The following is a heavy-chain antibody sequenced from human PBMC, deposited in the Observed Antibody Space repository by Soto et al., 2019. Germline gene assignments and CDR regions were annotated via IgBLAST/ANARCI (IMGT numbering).Heavy chain of an antibody. D-gene: IGHD6-19*01. CDR1: GYTFTSYY. CDR2: INPSGGST. Sequence: QVQLVQSGAEVKKPGASVKVSCKASGYTFTSYYMHWVRQAPGQGLEWMGIINPSGGSTSYAQKFQVRVTMTRDTSTSTVYMELSSLRSEDTAVYYCAITGERYSSATSPHFDYWGQGTLVTVSS. CDR3: AITGERYSSATSPHFDY. J-gene: IGHJ4*02. V-gene: IGHV1-46*01.